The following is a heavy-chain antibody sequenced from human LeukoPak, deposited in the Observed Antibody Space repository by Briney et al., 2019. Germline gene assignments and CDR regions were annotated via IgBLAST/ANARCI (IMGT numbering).Heavy chain of an antibody. Sequence: PSETLSLTCTVSGGSMSSYYRSWIRQPAGKGLEWIGRIYTSGSTKYNTPLKRGVTISVDKCKKKFSLKLSSVTAADAAVYYCARDGRMDGDFCSGPPRGNYYMDVWGKGTTVTVSS. CDR1: GGSMSSYY. J-gene: IGHJ6*03. D-gene: IGHD3-3*01. CDR2: IYTSGST. CDR3: ARDGRMDGDFCSGPPRGNYYMDV. V-gene: IGHV4-4*07.